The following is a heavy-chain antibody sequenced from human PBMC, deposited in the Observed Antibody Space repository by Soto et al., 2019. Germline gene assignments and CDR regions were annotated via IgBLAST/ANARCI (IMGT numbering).Heavy chain of an antibody. J-gene: IGHJ4*02. D-gene: IGHD2-2*01. CDR3: ANDISSSNSCCDY. CDR1: VFTLYDYT. CDR2: ISWDGGST. Sequence: PGGSXRLSCSSSVFTLYDYTMDWFRQAPGKGREWVSLISWDGGSTYYADSVKGRFTISRDNSKNSLYLQMNSLRTEDTALYYSANDISSSNSCCDYWGQGPLVTVSS. V-gene: IGHV3-43*01.